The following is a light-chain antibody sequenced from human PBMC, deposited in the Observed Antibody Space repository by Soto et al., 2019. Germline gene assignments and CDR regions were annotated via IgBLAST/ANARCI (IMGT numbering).Light chain of an antibody. J-gene: IGLJ2*01. Sequence: QSVLTQPPSASGSPGQSVTISCTGTSSDVGVYDRVSWFQQHPGKAPKLIIYGVTDRLSGVPYRFSGSKSGNTASLTVSGRQAEDEADYYCASYGGSDDMIFGGGTKVTVL. V-gene: IGLV2-8*01. CDR1: SSDVGVYDR. CDR3: ASYGGSDDMI. CDR2: GVT.